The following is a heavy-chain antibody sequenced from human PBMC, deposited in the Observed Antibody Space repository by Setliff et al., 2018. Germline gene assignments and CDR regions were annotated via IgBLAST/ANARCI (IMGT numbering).Heavy chain of an antibody. CDR3: ARAKVVVVSATSYHYYMDV. D-gene: IGHD2-15*01. CDR2: IIPLFGTT. Sequence: SVKVSCKASGGTFSNIGISWVRQAPGQGLEWMGGIIPLFGTTNYAQEFQGRVTITTDESTNTAYMELSSLRSEDTAMYYCARAKVVVVSATSYHYYMDVWGKGTTVTVS. J-gene: IGHJ6*03. CDR1: GGTFSNIG. V-gene: IGHV1-69*05.